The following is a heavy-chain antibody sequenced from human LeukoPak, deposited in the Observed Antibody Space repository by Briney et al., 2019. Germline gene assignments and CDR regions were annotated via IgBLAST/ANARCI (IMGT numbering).Heavy chain of an antibody. Sequence: GESLKISCKGSGYSFINYWIAWVRQMPGKGLEWIGIIYPADSDTRYSPSFQGQVTISADKSISTAYLQWSSLKASDTAMYYCATKVTTTSGANYWGQGTLVTVSS. J-gene: IGHJ4*02. D-gene: IGHD4-17*01. V-gene: IGHV5-51*01. CDR1: GYSFINYW. CDR2: IYPADSDT. CDR3: ATKVTTTSGANY.